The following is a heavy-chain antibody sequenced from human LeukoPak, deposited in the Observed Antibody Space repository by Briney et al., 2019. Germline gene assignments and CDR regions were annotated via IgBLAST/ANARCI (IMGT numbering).Heavy chain of an antibody. J-gene: IGHJ4*02. Sequence: GGSLRLSCAASGFTFSSYWMNWVRQAPGTGLEWLSYISTSGSTIDYADSVKGRFAISRDNAENSLYLQMNSLRAEDTAVYYCARYSSNWSGIFDYWGQGTLVTVSS. CDR3: ARYSSNWSGIFDY. CDR2: ISTSGSTI. CDR1: GFTFSSYW. D-gene: IGHD6-13*01. V-gene: IGHV3-48*04.